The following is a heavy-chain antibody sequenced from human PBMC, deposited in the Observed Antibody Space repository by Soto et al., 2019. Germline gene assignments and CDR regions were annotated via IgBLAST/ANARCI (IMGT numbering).Heavy chain of an antibody. CDR1: GYTFTSYG. D-gene: IGHD3-22*01. CDR2: ISAYNGNT. Sequence: PSVKVSCKASGYTFTSYGISWVRQAPGQGLEWMGWISAYNGNTNYAQKLQGRVTMTTDTSTSTAYMELRSLRSDDTAVYYCARDYGGSSGPYDAFDIWGQGTMVTVSS. V-gene: IGHV1-18*01. CDR3: ARDYGGSSGPYDAFDI. J-gene: IGHJ3*02.